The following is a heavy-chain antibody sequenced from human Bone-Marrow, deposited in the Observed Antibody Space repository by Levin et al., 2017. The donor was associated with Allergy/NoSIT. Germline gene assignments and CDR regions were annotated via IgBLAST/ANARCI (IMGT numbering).Heavy chain of an antibody. CDR2: ISYDGSNK. CDR3: ATDSTSWEHYHYYYGMDV. D-gene: IGHD6-13*01. CDR1: GFTFNNHG. V-gene: IGHV3-30*03. J-gene: IGHJ6*02. Sequence: LSGGSLRLSCAASGFTFNNHGMHWVRQAPGKGLEWVAVISYDGSNKYYADSVKGRFTISRDNSKNTLYVKMNSLRAEDTAVYYCATDSTSWEHYHYYYGMDVWGQGTTVTVSS.